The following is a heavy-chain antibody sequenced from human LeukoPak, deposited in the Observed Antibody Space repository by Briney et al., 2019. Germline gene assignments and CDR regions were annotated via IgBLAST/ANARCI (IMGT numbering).Heavy chain of an antibody. D-gene: IGHD6-25*01. V-gene: IGHV4-59*12. CDR2: IYYSGSI. CDR3: ARPARRYYYYYMDV. J-gene: IGHJ6*03. CDR1: GGSISSYY. Sequence: SETLSLTCTVSGGSISSYYWSWIRQPPGKGLEWIGYIYYSGSINYNPSLKSRVTISVDTSKNQFSLKLSSVTAADTAVYYCARPARRYYYYYMDVWGKGTTVTVSS.